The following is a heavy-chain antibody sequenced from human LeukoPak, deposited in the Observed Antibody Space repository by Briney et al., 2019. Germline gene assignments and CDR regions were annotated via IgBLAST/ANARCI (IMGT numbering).Heavy chain of an antibody. J-gene: IGHJ4*02. CDR3: ARVGKGAAAGTDY. CDR2: IYSGGST. D-gene: IGHD6-13*01. V-gene: IGHV3-66*02. CDR1: GFTVSSNY. Sequence: GGSLRLSCAASGFTVSSNYMSWVRQAPGKGLEWVSVIYSGGSTYYADSVKGRFTISRDNFKNTLYLQMNSLSAEDTAVYYCARVGKGAAAGTDYWGQGTLVTVSS.